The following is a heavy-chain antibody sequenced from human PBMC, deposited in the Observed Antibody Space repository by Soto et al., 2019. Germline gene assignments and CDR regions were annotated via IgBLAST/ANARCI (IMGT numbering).Heavy chain of an antibody. J-gene: IGHJ4*02. CDR2: ISYSGST. V-gene: IGHV4-61*08. Sequence: PSETLSLTCTVSGGSINSGGYYWSWIRQHPGKGLEYIGYISYSGSTYYNPSLKSRVTMSVDTSKNQFSLKLTSVTAADTAVYYCTRGGDAYKNGHWGQGTLVTVS. CDR3: TRGGDAYKNGH. CDR1: GGSINSGGYY. D-gene: IGHD2-21*01.